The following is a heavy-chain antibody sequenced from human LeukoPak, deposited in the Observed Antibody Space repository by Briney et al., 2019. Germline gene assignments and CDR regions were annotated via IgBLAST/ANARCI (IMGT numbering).Heavy chain of an antibody. D-gene: IGHD3-3*01. J-gene: IGHJ4*02. V-gene: IGHV4-59*01. Sequence: SETLSLTCTVSGGSISSYYWSWIRQPPGKGLEWIRYIYYSGSTNYNPSLKSRVTISVDTSKNQFSLKLSSVTAADTAVYYCARDRPVDYDFWSGYYDYWGQGTLVTVSS. CDR1: GGSISSYY. CDR3: ARDRPVDYDFWSGYYDY. CDR2: IYYSGST.